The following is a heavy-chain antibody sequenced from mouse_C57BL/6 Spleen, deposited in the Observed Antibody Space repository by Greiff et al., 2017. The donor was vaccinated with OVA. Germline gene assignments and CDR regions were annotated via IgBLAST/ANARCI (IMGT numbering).Heavy chain of an antibody. V-gene: IGHV5-17*01. CDR1: GFTFSDYG. D-gene: IGHD1-1*01. Sequence: EVKLMESGGGLVKPGGSLKLSCAASGFTFSDYGMHWVRQAPEKGLEWVAYISSGSSTIYYADTVKGRFTISRDNAKNTLFLQMTSLRSEDTAMYYCARPYYYGSSYYWYFDVWGTGTTVTVSS. CDR2: ISSGSSTI. J-gene: IGHJ1*03. CDR3: ARPYYYGSSYYWYFDV.